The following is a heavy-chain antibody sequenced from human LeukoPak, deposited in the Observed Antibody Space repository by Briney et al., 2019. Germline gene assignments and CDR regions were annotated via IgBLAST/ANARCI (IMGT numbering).Heavy chain of an antibody. V-gene: IGHV3-20*03. Sequence: GGSLRLSSAASGFTFDDYVMIWVRQAPGKGLEWVSGINWNGGSTAYADSVKGRFTISRDNAKNSLYLQMNSLRAEDTALYYCARPLHSSGYLNAMDVWGKGTTVTVSS. J-gene: IGHJ6*03. CDR2: INWNGGST. CDR1: GFTFDDYV. CDR3: ARPLHSSGYLNAMDV. D-gene: IGHD3-22*01.